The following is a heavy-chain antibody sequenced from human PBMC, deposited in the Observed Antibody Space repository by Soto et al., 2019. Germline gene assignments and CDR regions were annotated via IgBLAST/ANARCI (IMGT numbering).Heavy chain of an antibody. D-gene: IGHD5-18*01. CDR2: IYPGDSQT. Sequence: EVQLVQSGAEVKKSGESLKISCKASGYSFTSHHIGWVRQVPGKGLEWMGVIYPGDSQTTYSPAFRGQVTFSADRSIDTAFLQWGSLKASDTAIYYCARRHTAMDDFDAWGQGSPVTVSS. V-gene: IGHV5-51*01. CDR3: ARRHTAMDDFDA. CDR1: GYSFTSHH. J-gene: IGHJ4*02.